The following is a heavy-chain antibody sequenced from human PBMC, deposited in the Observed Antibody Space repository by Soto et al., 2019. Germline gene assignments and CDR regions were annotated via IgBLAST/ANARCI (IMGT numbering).Heavy chain of an antibody. CDR2: IWYDGSNK. Sequence: QVQLVESGGGVVQPGRSLRLSCAASGFTFSSYGMHWVRQAPGKGLEWVAVIWYDGSNKYYADSVKGRFTISRDNSKNTRYLQMNSLRAEDTAVYYCARDQGHDYSNRIYGMDVWGQGTTVTVSS. D-gene: IGHD4-4*01. CDR1: GFTFSSYG. J-gene: IGHJ6*02. CDR3: ARDQGHDYSNRIYGMDV. V-gene: IGHV3-33*01.